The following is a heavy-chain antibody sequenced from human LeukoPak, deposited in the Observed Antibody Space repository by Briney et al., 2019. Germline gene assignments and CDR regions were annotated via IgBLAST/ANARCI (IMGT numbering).Heavy chain of an antibody. CDR2: IIPIFGTA. Sequence: ASVKVSCKASGYTFTGYYMHWVRQAPGQGLEWMGGIIPIFGTANYAQKFQGRVTITADESTSTAYMELSSLRSEDTAVYYCARDVGGYCSSTSCRDDYWGQGTLVTVSS. V-gene: IGHV1-69*13. D-gene: IGHD2-2*01. J-gene: IGHJ4*02. CDR1: GYTFTGYY. CDR3: ARDVGGYCSSTSCRDDY.